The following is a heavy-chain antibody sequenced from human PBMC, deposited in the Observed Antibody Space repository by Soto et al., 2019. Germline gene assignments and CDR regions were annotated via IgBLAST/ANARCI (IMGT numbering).Heavy chain of an antibody. CDR3: GRHLLFGLVNDAFDI. CDR1: GGSISSYY. CDR2: IYYSRST. J-gene: IGHJ3*02. V-gene: IGHV4-59*08. Sequence: ASETLSLTCTVSGGSISSYYWSWIRQPPGKGLEWIGYIYYSRSTNYNPSLKSRVTISVDTSKNQFSLKLSSVTAADTAVYYCGRHLLFGLVNDAFDIWGQGTMVTVS. D-gene: IGHD3-10*02.